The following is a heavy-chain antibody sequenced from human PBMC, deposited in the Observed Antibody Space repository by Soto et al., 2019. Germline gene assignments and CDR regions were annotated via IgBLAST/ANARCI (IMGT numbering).Heavy chain of an antibody. Sequence: APEKVSCKASGYTFTSYGISWVRQAPGQGLEWMGWISAYNGNTNYAQKLQGRVTMTTDTSTSTAYMELRSLRSDATAVYYCARLCQVRARTNLYYYGIKVRRQQTTVT. CDR2: ISAYNGNT. D-gene: IGHD1-1*01. J-gene: IGHJ6*02. CDR1: GYTFTSYG. CDR3: ARLCQVRARTNLYYYGIKV. V-gene: IGHV1-18*04.